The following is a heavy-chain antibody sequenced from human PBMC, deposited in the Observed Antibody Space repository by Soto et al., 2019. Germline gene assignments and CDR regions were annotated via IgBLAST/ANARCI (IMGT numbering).Heavy chain of an antibody. CDR1: GFTFSSYA. D-gene: IGHD4-17*01. CDR2: ISGSGGST. Sequence: VVSLRLSCAASGFTFSSYAMSWVRQAPGKGLEWVSAISGSGGSTYYADSVKGRFTISRDNSKNTLYLQMNSLRAEDTAVYYCAKDPTTSVTTYYYYGMDVWGQGTTVTVSS. J-gene: IGHJ6*02. V-gene: IGHV3-23*01. CDR3: AKDPTTSVTTYYYYGMDV.